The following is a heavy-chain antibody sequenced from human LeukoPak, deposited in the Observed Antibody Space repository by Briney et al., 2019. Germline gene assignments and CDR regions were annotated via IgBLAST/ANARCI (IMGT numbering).Heavy chain of an antibody. Sequence: GGSLRLSCAASGFTVSSNYMSWVRQAPGKGLEWVSVIYSGGSTYYADSVKGRFTISRDNSKNTLYLQMNSLRAEDTAVYYCARLPGDGDYGWLDYWGQGTLVTVSS. V-gene: IGHV3-53*01. CDR1: GFTVSSNY. J-gene: IGHJ4*02. CDR3: ARLPGDGDYGWLDY. CDR2: IYSGGST. D-gene: IGHD4-17*01.